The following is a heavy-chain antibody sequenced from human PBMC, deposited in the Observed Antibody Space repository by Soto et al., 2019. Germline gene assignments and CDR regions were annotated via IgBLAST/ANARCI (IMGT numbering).Heavy chain of an antibody. CDR1: GGSIGSGGYY. CDR3: ARELRFGEDYYGMDV. D-gene: IGHD3-10*01. J-gene: IGHJ6*02. V-gene: IGHV4-31*03. Sequence: QVQLQESGPGLVKPSQTLSLTCTVSGGSIGSGGYYWSWIRQHPGKGLEWIGYIYYSGSTYYNPSRKSRVTISVDTSKNPFSLKLSSVTAADTAVYYCARELRFGEDYYGMDVWGQGTTVTVSS. CDR2: IYYSGST.